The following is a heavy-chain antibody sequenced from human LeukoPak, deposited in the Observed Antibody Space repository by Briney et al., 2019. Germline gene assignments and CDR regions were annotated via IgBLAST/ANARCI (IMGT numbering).Heavy chain of an antibody. D-gene: IGHD4-23*01. J-gene: IGHJ3*02. CDR3: ARGTFYGGNSPFAFDI. Sequence: VGSLRLSCAASGFTVSSNYMSWVRQAPGKGLEWVSVFYSGGIRYYADSVKGRLTISRDNSKNTLYFQMNSLRAEDTAVYYCARGTFYGGNSPFAFDIWGQGTMVPVSS. V-gene: IGHV3-53*01. CDR2: FYSGGIR. CDR1: GFTVSSNY.